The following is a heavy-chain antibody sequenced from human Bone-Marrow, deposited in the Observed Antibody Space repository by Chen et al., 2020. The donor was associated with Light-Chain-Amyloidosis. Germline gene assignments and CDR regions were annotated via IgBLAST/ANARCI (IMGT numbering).Heavy chain of an antibody. V-gene: IGHV3-21*01. CDR1: GFTFSNYD. CDR3: ASSAPDPSS. Sequence: EVQLVESGGGLVKPGGSLRLSCPASGFTFSNYDMNWVRQAPGKGLEWISAVTNSSSNIYYADSVRGRFTISRDNAKNSLYLQMNSLRAEDTAMYYCASSAPDPSSWGQGTLVTVSS. CDR2: VTNSSSNI. J-gene: IGHJ5*02.